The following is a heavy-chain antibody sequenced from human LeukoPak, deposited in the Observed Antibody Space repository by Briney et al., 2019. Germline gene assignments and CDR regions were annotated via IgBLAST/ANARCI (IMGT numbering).Heavy chain of an antibody. Sequence: GGSLRLSCAASGFTFSSYAMSWVRQAPGKGLEWVSAISGSGSSTYYADSVKGRFTISRENSKNTLYLQMNSLRAEDTAVYYCVCMVRGSPGGDYWGQGTLVTVSS. CDR3: VCMVRGSPGGDY. CDR1: GFTFSSYA. V-gene: IGHV3-23*01. J-gene: IGHJ4*02. CDR2: ISGSGSST. D-gene: IGHD3-10*01.